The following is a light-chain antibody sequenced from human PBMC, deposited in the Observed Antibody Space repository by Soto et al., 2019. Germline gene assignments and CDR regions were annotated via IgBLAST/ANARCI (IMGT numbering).Light chain of an antibody. CDR2: EVS. V-gene: IGLV2-8*01. Sequence: QSVLTQPPSASGSPGQSVTISCTGTSSDVGGYNFVSWYQQHPGKAPKLMISEVSKRPSGVPDRFSGSKSGNTASLTVSGLQAEDEADYYCSSYAGSNTFVFGGGTQLTVL. CDR1: SSDVGGYNF. CDR3: SSYAGSNTFV. J-gene: IGLJ2*01.